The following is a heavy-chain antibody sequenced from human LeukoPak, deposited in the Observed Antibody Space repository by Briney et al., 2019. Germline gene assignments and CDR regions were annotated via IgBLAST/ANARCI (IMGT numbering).Heavy chain of an antibody. V-gene: IGHV3-7*01. Sequence: GGSLRLSCAASGFTFSSYWMSWVRQAPGKGLEWVANIKQDGSEKYYVDSVKGRFTISRDNAKNSLYLQMSSLRAEDTAVYYCTRDEGATETTFRFDYWGKGTLVTVSS. CDR1: GFTFSSYW. D-gene: IGHD4-17*01. CDR2: IKQDGSEK. J-gene: IGHJ4*02. CDR3: TRDEGATETTFRFDY.